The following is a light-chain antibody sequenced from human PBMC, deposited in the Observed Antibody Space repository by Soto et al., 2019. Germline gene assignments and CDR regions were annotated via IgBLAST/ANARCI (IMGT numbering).Light chain of an antibody. CDR3: QQYNGYWT. Sequence: DIQMTHSPSTLSASVGDRVTITCRASQSNSLAWYQQKPGKAPKLLIYEASSLKSGVPSRFSGSRSGTEYTLTISSLQPDDFATYYCQQYNGYWTFGQGTKVEIK. CDR1: QSNS. V-gene: IGKV1-5*03. J-gene: IGKJ1*01. CDR2: EAS.